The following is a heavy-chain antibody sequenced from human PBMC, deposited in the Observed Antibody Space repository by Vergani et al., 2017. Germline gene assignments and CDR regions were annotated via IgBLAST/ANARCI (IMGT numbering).Heavy chain of an antibody. D-gene: IGHD3-10*01. CDR2: IWYDGSNK. CDR1: GFTFSSYG. CDR3: AKAPSGGVVRGPDY. Sequence: QVQLVESGGGVVQPGRSLRLSCAASGFTFSSYGMHWVRQAPGKGLEWVAVIWYDGSNKYYADSVKGRFTISRDNSKNTLYLQMNSLRAEDTAVYYCAKAPSGGVVRGPDYWGQGTLVTVSS. J-gene: IGHJ4*02. V-gene: IGHV3-33*06.